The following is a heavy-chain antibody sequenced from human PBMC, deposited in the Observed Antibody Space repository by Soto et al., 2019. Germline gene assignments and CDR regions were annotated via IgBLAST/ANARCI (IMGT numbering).Heavy chain of an antibody. D-gene: IGHD5-12*01. CDR2: NRPRTAHYTT. CDR3: AVDTVGTGSF. J-gene: IGHJ4*02. Sequence: EVQVVESGGGMVQPGGSLRLSCAASGVTLSDHTIDWVRQAPGKGLEWVGRNRPRTAHYTTEYAASVKGRFIFSRDDSTSSMYLQMNSLKTEDTAIYFCAVDTVGTGSFWGQGTLVTASS. CDR1: GVTLSDHT. V-gene: IGHV3-72*01.